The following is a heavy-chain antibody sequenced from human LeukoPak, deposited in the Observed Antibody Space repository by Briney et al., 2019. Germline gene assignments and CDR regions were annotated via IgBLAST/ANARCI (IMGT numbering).Heavy chain of an antibody. V-gene: IGHV3-23*01. CDR2: ISGSGGST. CDR3: AKAAYMVIATNDWFDP. CDR1: GFTFSSYA. D-gene: IGHD3-22*01. J-gene: IGHJ5*02. Sequence: PGGSLRLSCAASGFTFSSYAMSWVRQAPGKGLEWVSTISGSGGSTYYADSVKGRFTISRDNSKNTLYLQMNSLRAEDTAVYYCAKAAYMVIATNDWFDPWGQGTLVTVSS.